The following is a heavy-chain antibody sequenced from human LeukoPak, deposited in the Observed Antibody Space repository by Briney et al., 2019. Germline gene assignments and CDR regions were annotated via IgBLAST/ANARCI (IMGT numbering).Heavy chain of an antibody. Sequence: GGSLRLSCAAASGFTFSSYGMSWVRQAPGKGLEWVSGISASGGSTYYADSVKGRFTISRDNSKNTLYLQMNSLRAEDTAVYYCAKGPSQGDYSYYYYMDVWGKGTTVTISS. J-gene: IGHJ6*03. V-gene: IGHV3-23*01. CDR3: AKGPSQGDYSYYYYMDV. D-gene: IGHD2-21*02. CDR1: GFTFSSYG. CDR2: ISASGGST.